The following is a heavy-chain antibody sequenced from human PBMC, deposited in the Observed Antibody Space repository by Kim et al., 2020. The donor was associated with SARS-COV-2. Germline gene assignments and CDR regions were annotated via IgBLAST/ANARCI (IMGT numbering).Heavy chain of an antibody. CDR2: IHPGDSDS. CDR3: AKLSTEHTSSWFIDH. Sequence: GESLKISCTVSGYRFTSHWIGWVRQMPGKGLEWMGIIHPGDSDSRYSQSFQGQVTISADKSISTAYVQWSSLKTSDTAIYYCAKLSTEHTSSWFIDHWGQGTPVTVSS. J-gene: IGHJ4*02. D-gene: IGHD6-13*01. CDR1: GYRFTSHW. V-gene: IGHV5-51*01.